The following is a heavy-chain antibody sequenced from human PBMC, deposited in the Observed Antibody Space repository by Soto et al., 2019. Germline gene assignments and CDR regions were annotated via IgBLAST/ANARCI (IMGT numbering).Heavy chain of an antibody. CDR1: GFTFSSYG. Sequence: PGGSLRLSCAASGFTFSSYGMHWVRQAPGKGLEWVAVISYDGRDKHYADSVKGRLTISRDNSKNTLYLQMNSLRAEDTAVYYCAKDGDIAAAAYYFDYWGQGTLVTVSS. J-gene: IGHJ4*02. CDR2: ISYDGRDK. V-gene: IGHV3-30*18. D-gene: IGHD6-13*01. CDR3: AKDGDIAAAAYYFDY.